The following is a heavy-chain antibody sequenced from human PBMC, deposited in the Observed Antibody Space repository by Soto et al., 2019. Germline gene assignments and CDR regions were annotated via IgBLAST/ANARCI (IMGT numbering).Heavy chain of an antibody. CDR3: ARYSLVRGVMSWFDP. Sequence: GGSLRLSCAASGFTFSDYYMSWSRQAPGKGLEWVSYISSSSSYTNYADSVKGRFTISRDNAKNSLYLQMNSLRAEDTAVYYCARYSLVRGVMSWFDPWGQGTLVTVSS. V-gene: IGHV3-11*03. CDR2: ISSSSSYT. CDR1: GFTFSDYY. J-gene: IGHJ5*02. D-gene: IGHD3-10*01.